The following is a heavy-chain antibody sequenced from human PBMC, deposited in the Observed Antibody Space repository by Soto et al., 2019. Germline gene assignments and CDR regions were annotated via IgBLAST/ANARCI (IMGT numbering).Heavy chain of an antibody. Sequence: VQLLESGGGLVQPGGSLRLSCVASGFTFSNYGMHWVRQAPGKGLEWVAIIWYDGSNKYYADSVKGRFTISRDNSKNTVYLQMNSLRAEDTAMYYCAAGEPLDYRGQGTLVTVSS. CDR2: IWYDGSNK. CDR3: AAGEPLDY. CDR1: GFTFSNYG. J-gene: IGHJ4*02. D-gene: IGHD3-10*01. V-gene: IGHV3-33*08.